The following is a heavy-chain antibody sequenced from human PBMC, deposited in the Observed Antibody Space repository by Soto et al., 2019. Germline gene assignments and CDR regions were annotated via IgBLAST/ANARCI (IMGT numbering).Heavy chain of an antibody. V-gene: IGHV3-43*01. D-gene: IGHD6-19*01. Sequence: EVRLVESGGVVVQPGGSLRLSCAASGFTFDDYTMHWVRQAPGKGLEWVSLISWDGGSTYYADSVKGRFTISRDNSKNSLYLQMNSLRTEDTALYYCAKDKLRFGSGWSRGAIDYWGQGTLVTVSS. CDR3: AKDKLRFGSGWSRGAIDY. J-gene: IGHJ4*02. CDR2: ISWDGGST. CDR1: GFTFDDYT.